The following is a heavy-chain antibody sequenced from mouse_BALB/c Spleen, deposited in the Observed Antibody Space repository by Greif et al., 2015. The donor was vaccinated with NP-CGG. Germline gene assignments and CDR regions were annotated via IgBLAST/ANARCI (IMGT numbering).Heavy chain of an antibody. CDR1: GFTFSSYG. J-gene: IGHJ4*01. Sequence: EVKVVESGGGLVQPGGSLKLSCAASGFTFSSYGMSWVRQTPDKRLELVATINSNGGSTYYPDSVKGRFTISRDNAKNTLYLQMSSLKSEDTAMYHCARVPTMITLMDYWGQGTSVTVSS. CDR2: INSNGGST. CDR3: ARVPTMITLMDY. D-gene: IGHD2-4*01. V-gene: IGHV5-6-3*01.